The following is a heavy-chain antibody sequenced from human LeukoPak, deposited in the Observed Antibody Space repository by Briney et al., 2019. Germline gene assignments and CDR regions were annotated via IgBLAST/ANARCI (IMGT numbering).Heavy chain of an antibody. D-gene: IGHD1-26*01. Sequence: PSETLSLTCTVSGGSISSYYWSWIRQPAGKGLEWIGRIYTSGSTNYNPSLESRVTMSVDTSKNQFSLKLSSVTAADSAVYYCARSPLGSLSYFYYYYYMDVWGKGTTVTVSS. V-gene: IGHV4-4*07. CDR3: ARSPLGSLSYFYYYYYMDV. CDR1: GGSISSYY. CDR2: IYTSGST. J-gene: IGHJ6*03.